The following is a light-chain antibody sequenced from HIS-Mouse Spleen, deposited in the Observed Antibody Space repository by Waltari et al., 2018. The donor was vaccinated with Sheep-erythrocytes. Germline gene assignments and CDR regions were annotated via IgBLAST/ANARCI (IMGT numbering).Light chain of an antibody. CDR3: QAWDSSTVV. CDR2: QDR. Sequence: SYELTQPPSVSVSPGQTASIPCSGDKLGDTYACWYQQKPGQSPVLVIYQDRKRPSGIPERFSGSNSGNTATLTISGTQAMDEADYYCQAWDSSTVVFGGGTKLTVL. V-gene: IGLV3-1*01. J-gene: IGLJ2*01. CDR1: KLGDTY.